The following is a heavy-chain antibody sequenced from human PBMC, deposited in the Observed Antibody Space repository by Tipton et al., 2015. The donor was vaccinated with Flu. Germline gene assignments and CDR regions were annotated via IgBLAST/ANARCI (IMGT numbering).Heavy chain of an antibody. J-gene: IGHJ6*02. CDR2: ISGDGGST. CDR1: GFTFDDYA. V-gene: IGHV3-43*02. CDR3: AKEGGRYYYYGMDV. D-gene: IGHD3-16*01. Sequence: SLRLSCAASGFTFDDYAMHWVRQAPEKGLEWVSLISGDGGSTYYADSVKGRFTISRDNSKNSLYLQMNSLRTEDTALYYCAKEGGRYYYYGMDVWGQETTVTVSS.